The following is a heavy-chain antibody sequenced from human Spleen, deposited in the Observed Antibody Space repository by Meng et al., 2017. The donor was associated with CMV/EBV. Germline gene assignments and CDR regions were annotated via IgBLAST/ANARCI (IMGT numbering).Heavy chain of an antibody. CDR2: INPYSGDT. Sequence: ASVKVSCKASGYTFTAFYIHWVRQAPGQGLEWMGWINPYSGDTNYVQKFQDRVTMTRDTSISTAYMELSSLRSDDTAVYYCARSIMVAGSLYYYAMGVWGQGTTVTVSS. V-gene: IGHV1-2*02. CDR1: GYTFTAFY. J-gene: IGHJ6*02. D-gene: IGHD6-19*01. CDR3: ARSIMVAGSLYYYAMGV.